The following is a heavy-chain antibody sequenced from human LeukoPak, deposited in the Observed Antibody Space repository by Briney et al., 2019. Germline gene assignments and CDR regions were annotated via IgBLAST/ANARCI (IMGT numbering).Heavy chain of an antibody. CDR1: RYTFTNYW. V-gene: IGHV5-51*01. CDR3: ARHLSSIVGAYYFDY. Sequence: GESLKISCKGSRYTFTNYWIGWVRQMPGKGLEWMGIINPGDSDTRYSPSFQGQVTISADKSIRTAYLQWSSLKASDTAMYYCARHLSSIVGAYYFDYWGQGTLVTVSS. J-gene: IGHJ4*02. CDR2: INPGDSDT. D-gene: IGHD1-26*01.